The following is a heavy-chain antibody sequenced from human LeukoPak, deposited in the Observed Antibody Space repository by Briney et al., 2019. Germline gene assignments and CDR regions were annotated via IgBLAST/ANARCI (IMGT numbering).Heavy chain of an antibody. D-gene: IGHD3-10*01. CDR2: INPNSGGT. V-gene: IGHV1-2*02. CDR1: GYTFTGYY. Sequence: GASVKVPCKASGYTFTGYYMHWVRQAPGQGLEWMGWINPNSGGTNYAQKFQGRVTMTRDTSISTAYMELSRLRSDDTAVYYCASNGYGSGSYYNLGYWGQGTLVTVSS. CDR3: ASNGYGSGSYYNLGY. J-gene: IGHJ4*02.